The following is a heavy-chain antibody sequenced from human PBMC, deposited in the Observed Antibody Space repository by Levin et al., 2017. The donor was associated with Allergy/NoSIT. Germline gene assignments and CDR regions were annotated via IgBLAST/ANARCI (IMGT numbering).Heavy chain of an antibody. CDR2: IHHSGSA. Sequence: SETLSLTCTVSGDSISGGTLYWSWIRQRPGKGLEWIGFIHHSGSAYYNPSLKSRLTMSLDTSKSQFSLRVTSVTVADTAVYFCARDECAWLGECYGMDVWGQGTTVIVSS. CDR1: GDSISGGTLY. CDR3: ARDECAWLGECYGMDV. D-gene: IGHD3-10*01. J-gene: IGHJ6*02. V-gene: IGHV4-31*03.